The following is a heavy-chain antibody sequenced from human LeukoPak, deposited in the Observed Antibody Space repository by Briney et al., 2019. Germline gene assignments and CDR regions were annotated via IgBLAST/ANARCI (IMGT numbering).Heavy chain of an antibody. CDR1: GGSISSYY. V-gene: IGHV4-59*01. CDR2: IYYSGST. Sequence: SETLSLTCTVSGGSISSYYWSWIRQPPGKGLEWIGYIYYSGSTNYNPSLKSRVTISVDTSKNQFSLKLSSVTAADTAVYYCARDVEGYYDSSGYYHYFDYWGQGTLVTVSS. J-gene: IGHJ4*02. CDR3: ARDVEGYYDSSGYYHYFDY. D-gene: IGHD3-22*01.